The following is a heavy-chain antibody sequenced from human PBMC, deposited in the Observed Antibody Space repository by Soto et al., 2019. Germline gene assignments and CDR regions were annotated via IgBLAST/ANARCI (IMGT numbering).Heavy chain of an antibody. CDR2: ISGYGGST. J-gene: IGHJ5*01. D-gene: IGHD6-19*01. Sequence: EEQLLESGGGLVPPGGSLRLSCAASGFTFNTHAISWVRQAPGKGLEWVSGISGYGGSTDYADSVKGRFTISRDNGKNMVFLQMNSLRVEDTAVYYCAKDGIAEAGDVWFDSRGQGTLVTVSS. CDR3: AKDGIAEAGDVWFDS. V-gene: IGHV3-23*01. CDR1: GFTFNTHA.